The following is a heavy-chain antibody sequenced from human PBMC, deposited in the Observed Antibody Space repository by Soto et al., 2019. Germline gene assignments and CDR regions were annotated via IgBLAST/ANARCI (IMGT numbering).Heavy chain of an antibody. V-gene: IGHV3-53*01. D-gene: IGHD3-3*01. J-gene: IGHJ4*02. Sequence: PGGSLRLSWAAAGLSVVGSYMKWFRQSEQKGLEWISVVYPDDNTYYAESVRGRFTISRDRSKNTVSLRMNSLRAEDTAVYYCASLPGAFYYDNGDYDFLDYWGQGTLVTVSS. CDR3: ASLPGAFYYDNGDYDFLDY. CDR2: VYPDDNT. CDR1: GLSVVGSY.